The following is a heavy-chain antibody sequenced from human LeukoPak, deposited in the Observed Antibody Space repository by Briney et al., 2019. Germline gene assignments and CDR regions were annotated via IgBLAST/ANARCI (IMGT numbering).Heavy chain of an antibody. D-gene: IGHD3-16*01. V-gene: IGHV4-34*01. Sequence: SETLSLTCAVYGGSFSGYYWSWIRQPPGKGLEWIGEINHSGSTNYNPSLKSRVTISVDTSKNQFSLKLSSVTAADTAVYYCVRDQGGAVSYWGQGTLVTVPS. J-gene: IGHJ4*02. CDR2: INHSGST. CDR3: VRDQGGAVSY. CDR1: GGSFSGYY.